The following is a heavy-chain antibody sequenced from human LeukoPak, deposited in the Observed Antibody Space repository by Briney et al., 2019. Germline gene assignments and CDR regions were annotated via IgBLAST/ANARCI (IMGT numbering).Heavy chain of an antibody. D-gene: IGHD3-16*01. CDR1: GYTFTGYY. J-gene: IGHJ5*02. CDR2: INPNSGGT. V-gene: IGHV1-2*02. Sequence: ASVKVSCKASGYTFTGYYMHWVRQAPGQGLEWMGWINPNSGGTNYAQKFQGRVTMTRDTSISTAYMELSRLRSDDTAVYYCARTSHESVLYWSDPWGQGSPVNVSS. CDR3: ARTSHESVLYWSDP.